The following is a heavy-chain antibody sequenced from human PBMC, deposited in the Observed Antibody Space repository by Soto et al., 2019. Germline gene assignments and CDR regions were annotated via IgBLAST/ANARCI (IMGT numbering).Heavy chain of an antibody. CDR1: GYTFTHNA. Sequence: QVQLVQSGAEVKKTGASVKVSCKASGYTFTHNAMHWVRQAPGQRPEWVGWINVGIGETKYSQKLQGRVSITSDTSASTVYMELSSLRSEDTAVYYCARDSWITMNAFDIWGQGTLGTVSS. V-gene: IGHV1-3*01. CDR3: ARDSWITMNAFDI. D-gene: IGHD3-22*01. CDR2: INVGIGET. J-gene: IGHJ3*02.